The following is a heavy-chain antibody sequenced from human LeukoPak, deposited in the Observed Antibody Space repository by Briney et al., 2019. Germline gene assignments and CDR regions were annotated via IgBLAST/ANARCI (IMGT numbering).Heavy chain of an antibody. D-gene: IGHD4-11*01. V-gene: IGHV3-30-3*01. CDR1: GFTFGTYA. Sequence: PGGSLRLSCAASGFTFGTYAVHWVRQAPGKGLEWVAVISYDGSNKYYADSVKGRFTISRDNSKNTLYLQMNSLRAEDTAVYYCARDGVGGPSNYVELDYWGQGTLVTVSS. CDR2: ISYDGSNK. J-gene: IGHJ4*02. CDR3: ARDGVGGPSNYVELDY.